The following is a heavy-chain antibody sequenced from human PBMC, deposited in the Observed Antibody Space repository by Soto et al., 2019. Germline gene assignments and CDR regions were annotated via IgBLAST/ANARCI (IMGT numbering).Heavy chain of an antibody. Sequence: PGGSLRLSCAASGFTFSSYAMHWVRQAPGKGLEWVAVISYDGSNKYYADSVKGRFTISRDNSKNTLYLQMNSLRAEDTAVYYCATGIVGATDPETPFDSWGQGTLVTVYS. CDR3: ATGIVGATDPETPFDS. CDR1: GFTFSSYA. CDR2: ISYDGSNK. J-gene: IGHJ4*02. D-gene: IGHD1-26*01. V-gene: IGHV3-30-3*01.